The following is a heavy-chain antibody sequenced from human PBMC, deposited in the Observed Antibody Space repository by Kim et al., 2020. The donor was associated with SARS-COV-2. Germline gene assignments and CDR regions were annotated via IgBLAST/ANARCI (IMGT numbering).Heavy chain of an antibody. CDR3: ARQGSAASFDY. Sequence: SYSRAFQGQVTISADKSISTAYLQWSSRKASDTARYYCARQGSAASFDYWGQGTLVTVSS. V-gene: IGHV5-51*01. J-gene: IGHJ4*02.